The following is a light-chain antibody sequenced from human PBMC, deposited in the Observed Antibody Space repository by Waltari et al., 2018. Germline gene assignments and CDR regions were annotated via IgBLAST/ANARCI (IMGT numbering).Light chain of an antibody. CDR2: WAS. V-gene: IGKV4-1*01. Sequence: IVVTQCPDSLAVSLGERATINCKSSQSFLSSSKKKNYLAWYQQKPGQPPKLLIYWASTREYGVTDRFSSSGSGTEFTLTISSLQAEDVAHYNCQQYYSIPLSFGRATNVEIK. CDR3: QQYYSIPLS. J-gene: IGKJ4*01. CDR1: QSFLSSSKKKNY.